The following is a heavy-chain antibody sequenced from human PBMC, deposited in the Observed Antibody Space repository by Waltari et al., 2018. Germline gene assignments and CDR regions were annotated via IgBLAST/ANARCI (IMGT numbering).Heavy chain of an antibody. D-gene: IGHD3-3*01. CDR2: INHSGST. Sequence: QVQLQQWGAGLLKPSETLSLTCAVYGGSFSGYYWRWIRQPPGKGLEWSGEINHSGSTNNNSSLKSRVTTSVETSKNQFSLKLSSVTAAATAVYYCARGRRFVEWRGQGGYYYYGMDAWGPGTTVTVSS. CDR3: ARGRRFVEWRGQGGYYYYGMDA. J-gene: IGHJ6*02. CDR1: GGSFSGYY. V-gene: IGHV4-34*01.